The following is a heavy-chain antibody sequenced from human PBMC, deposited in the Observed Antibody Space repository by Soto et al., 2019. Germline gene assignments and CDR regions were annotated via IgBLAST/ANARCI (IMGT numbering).Heavy chain of an antibody. J-gene: IGHJ4*02. D-gene: IGHD6-19*01. V-gene: IGHV3-23*01. CDR3: AKDRVDQWLVRLVFDY. Sequence: GGSLRLSCAASGFTFSSYAMSWVRQAPGKGLEWVSAISGSGGSTYYADSVKGRFTISRDNSKNTLYLQMNSLRAEDTAVYYCAKDRVDQWLVRLVFDYWGQGTLVTVSS. CDR1: GFTFSSYA. CDR2: ISGSGGST.